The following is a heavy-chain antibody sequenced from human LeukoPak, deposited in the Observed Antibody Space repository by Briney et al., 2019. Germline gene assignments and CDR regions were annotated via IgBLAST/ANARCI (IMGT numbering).Heavy chain of an antibody. V-gene: IGHV3-7*01. CDR1: GFTFTNYW. CDR3: ARLYLDSSLFDF. Sequence: GGSLRLSCAASGFTFTNYWMGWVRQAPGKGLEWVADTKQDGREKYYVDSVKGRFTISRDNAKGSLYLQMNSLRVEDTALYYCARLYLDSSLFDFRGQGTLVTVSS. J-gene: IGHJ4*02. D-gene: IGHD2-21*01. CDR2: TKQDGREK.